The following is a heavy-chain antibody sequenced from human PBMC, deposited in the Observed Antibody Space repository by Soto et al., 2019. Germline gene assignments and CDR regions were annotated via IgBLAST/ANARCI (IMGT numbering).Heavy chain of an antibody. CDR1: GFTFSSYS. V-gene: IGHV3-21*01. CDR3: ARDRQQLVAAFDY. Sequence: GASLRLSCAASGFTFSSYSMNWVRQAPGKGLEWVSSISSSSYIYYADSVKGRFTISRDNAKNSLYLQMNSLRAEDTAVYYCARDRQQLVAAFDYWGQGTLVTVSS. J-gene: IGHJ4*02. CDR2: ISSSSYI. D-gene: IGHD6-13*01.